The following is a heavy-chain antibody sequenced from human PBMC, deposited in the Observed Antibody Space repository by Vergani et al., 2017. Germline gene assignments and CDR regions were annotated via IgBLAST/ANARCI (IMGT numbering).Heavy chain of an antibody. D-gene: IGHD4-17*01. J-gene: IGHJ6*02. CDR1: GFTFSSYS. Sequence: EVQLVESGGGLVKPGGSLRLSCAASGFTFSSYSMNWVRQAPGKGLEWVSSISSSSSYIYYADSVKGRFTISRDNAKNSLYLQMNSLRAEDTAVYYCARDSGANGEYYYYYGMDVWGQGTTVTVSS. V-gene: IGHV3-21*01. CDR3: ARDSGANGEYYYYYGMDV. CDR2: ISSSSSYI.